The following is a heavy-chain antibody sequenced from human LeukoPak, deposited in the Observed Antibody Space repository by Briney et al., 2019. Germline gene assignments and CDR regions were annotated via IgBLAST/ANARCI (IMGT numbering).Heavy chain of an antibody. CDR1: GFTFSSYA. Sequence: GGSLRLSCAASGFTFSSYAMSWVRQAPGKGLEWVANIKQDGSEKYYVGSVKGRFTISRDNAKNSLYLQMNSLRAEDTAVYYCARANDFWSGALFDPWGQGTLVTASS. J-gene: IGHJ5*02. V-gene: IGHV3-7*01. CDR2: IKQDGSEK. D-gene: IGHD3-3*01. CDR3: ARANDFWSGALFDP.